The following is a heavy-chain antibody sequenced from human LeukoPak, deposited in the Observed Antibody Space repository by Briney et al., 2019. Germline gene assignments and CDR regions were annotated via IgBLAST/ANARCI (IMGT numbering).Heavy chain of an antibody. J-gene: IGHJ4*02. CDR3: ARRSVGGGERFDY. CDR1: GASVSSGTSY. Sequence: KSSETLSLTCTVSGASVSSGTSYWTWIRQPPGKGLDWIGYVYYSGSTTYNPSLKSRVTISLDTSKNDFSLKLTSVTAADTAVYYGARRSVGGGERFDYWGQGILVTVSS. D-gene: IGHD3-16*01. V-gene: IGHV4-61*03. CDR2: VYYSGST.